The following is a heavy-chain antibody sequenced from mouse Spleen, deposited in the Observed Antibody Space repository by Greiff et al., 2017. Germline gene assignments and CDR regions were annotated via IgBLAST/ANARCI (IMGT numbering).Heavy chain of an antibody. CDR1: GYTFTSYW. Sequence: VQLQQPGAELVKPGASVQLSCKASGYTFTSYWMPWVKQRPGQGLEWIGDLDPSDSYTNYNQKFKGKATLTVDTSSSTAYMQLSSLTSEDSAVYYCARYYYGSSPYYFDYWGQGTTLTVSS. V-gene: IGHV1-50*01. D-gene: IGHD1-1*01. CDR2: LDPSDSYT. CDR3: ARYYYGSSPYYFDY. J-gene: IGHJ2*01.